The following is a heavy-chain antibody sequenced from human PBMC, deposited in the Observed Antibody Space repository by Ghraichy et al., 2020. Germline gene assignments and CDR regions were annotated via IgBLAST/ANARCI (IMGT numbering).Heavy chain of an antibody. Sequence: ASVKVSCKASGYTFTSYGISWVRQAPGQGLEWMGWISAYNGNTNYAQKLQGRVTMTTDTSTSTAYMELRSLRSDDTAVYYCARDLFGYCSSTSCYTGRRTYYYYGMDVWGQGTTVTVSS. J-gene: IGHJ6*02. CDR1: GYTFTSYG. CDR3: ARDLFGYCSSTSCYTGRRTYYYYGMDV. V-gene: IGHV1-18*01. CDR2: ISAYNGNT. D-gene: IGHD2-2*02.